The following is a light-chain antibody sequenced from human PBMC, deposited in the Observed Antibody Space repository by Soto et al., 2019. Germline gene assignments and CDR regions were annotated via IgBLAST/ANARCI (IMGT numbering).Light chain of an antibody. Sequence: EIVLTQSPATLSLSPGERATLSCRASQSVSSYLAWYQQKPGQAPRLLIYDASNRATGIPARFSGSGSGTDFTLTISSLEPEDFAGYYCKQRSNWPRTFGQGTKVEIK. J-gene: IGKJ1*01. V-gene: IGKV3-11*01. CDR2: DAS. CDR1: QSVSSY. CDR3: KQRSNWPRT.